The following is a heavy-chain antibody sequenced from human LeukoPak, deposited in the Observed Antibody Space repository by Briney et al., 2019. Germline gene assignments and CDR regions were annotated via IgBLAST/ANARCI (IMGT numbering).Heavy chain of an antibody. CDR1: GFTFSSYA. J-gene: IGHJ4*02. CDR2: ISYDGSNK. V-gene: IGHV3-30-3*01. D-gene: IGHD5-18*01. Sequence: PGGSLRLSCAASGFTFSSYAMHWVRQAPGKGLEWVAVISYDGSNKYYADSVKGRFTISRDNSKNTLYLQMNSLRAEDTAVYYCARGGGYSYGYVDYWGQGTLVTVSS. CDR3: ARGGGYSYGYVDY.